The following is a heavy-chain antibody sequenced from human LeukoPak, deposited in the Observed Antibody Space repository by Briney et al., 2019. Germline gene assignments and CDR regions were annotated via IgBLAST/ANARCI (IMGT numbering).Heavy chain of an antibody. J-gene: IGHJ4*02. V-gene: IGHV3-7*04. CDR3: VGGRSHCSGGSCYPFFDY. Sequence: GGSLRLSCAASGFTFSSYWMSWVRQAPGKGLEWVANIKQDGSEKYYVDSVKGRFTIARDNAKNSLYLQMNSLRAEDTAVYYCVGGRSHCSGGSCYPFFDYWGQGTLVTVSS. D-gene: IGHD2-15*01. CDR2: IKQDGSEK. CDR1: GFTFSSYW.